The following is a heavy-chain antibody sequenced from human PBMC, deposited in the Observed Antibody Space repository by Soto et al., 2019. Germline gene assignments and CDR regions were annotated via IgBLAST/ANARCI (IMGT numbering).Heavy chain of an antibody. CDR1: GYTFTNYY. D-gene: IGHD2-21*02. Sequence: QVQLVQSGAEVKRPGASVKVSCKASGYTFTNYYMHWVRQAPGQGLEWMGVIHYSGATPTYAQKSEGRATRARAPPTSPVCGGGSSLPSKDTPFFYWAGGGPDCAKMGSFDYGGQGPLSTFS. CDR3: AGGGPDCAKMGSFDY. J-gene: IGHJ4*02. V-gene: IGHV1-46*01. CDR2: IHYSGATP.